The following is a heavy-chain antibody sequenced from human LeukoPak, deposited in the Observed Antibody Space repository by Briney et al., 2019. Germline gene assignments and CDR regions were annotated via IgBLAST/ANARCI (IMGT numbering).Heavy chain of an antibody. J-gene: IGHJ4*02. V-gene: IGHV3-74*01. Sequence: GGSLRLSCAASGFTFSSYAMHWVRQAPGKGLVWVSRINNDGSSTNYAASVKGRFTISRDNAKNTLYLQMNSLRAEDTAVYYCARGPTTVTTGYWGQGTLVTVSS. CDR1: GFTFSSYA. CDR2: INNDGSST. D-gene: IGHD4-17*01. CDR3: ARGPTTVTTGY.